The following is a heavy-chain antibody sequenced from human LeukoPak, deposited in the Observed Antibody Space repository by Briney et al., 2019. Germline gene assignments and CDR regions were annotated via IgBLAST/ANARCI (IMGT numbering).Heavy chain of an antibody. CDR3: SRLSAYGDYH. Sequence: GGSLRLSCAASGFSITGSAMHWVRQAPGKGLEWVGRIRSKAMNYATEYVASVKGRFTISRDDSKNTADLQMNSLKVEDTAVYYCSRLSAYGDYHWGRGTLVTVSS. CDR2: IRSKAMNYAT. J-gene: IGHJ5*02. V-gene: IGHV3-73*01. CDR1: GFSITGSA. D-gene: IGHD4-17*01.